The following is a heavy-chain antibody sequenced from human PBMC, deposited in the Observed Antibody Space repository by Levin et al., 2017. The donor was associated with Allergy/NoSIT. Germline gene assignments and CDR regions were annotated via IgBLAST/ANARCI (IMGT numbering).Heavy chain of an antibody. J-gene: IGHJ4*02. Sequence: SQTLSLTCGVYGGSISGSFWSWIRQSPQKGLEWIGEINSSGRIDYNPSLKSRVSISVDMSKNQFSLNLSSVTAADTAVYYCASVSGWRNFWGQGTQVTVSS. CDR3: ASVSGWRNF. CDR1: GGSISGSF. CDR2: INSSGRI. D-gene: IGHD6-19*01. V-gene: IGHV4-34*01.